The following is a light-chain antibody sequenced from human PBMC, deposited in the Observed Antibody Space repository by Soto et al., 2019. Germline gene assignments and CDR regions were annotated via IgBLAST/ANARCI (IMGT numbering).Light chain of an antibody. CDR2: KAS. CDR1: QSVSNF. Sequence: EIVLTQSPVTLSLSPGDRDTLSCRASQSVSNFLAWYQQKPGQPPRLLIYKASNSATDIPARFSGGGSGTDFSLTISSLEVDDFAVYYCQQRSSWPPTFGGGTRVDLK. CDR3: QQRSSWPPT. J-gene: IGKJ4*01. V-gene: IGKV3-11*01.